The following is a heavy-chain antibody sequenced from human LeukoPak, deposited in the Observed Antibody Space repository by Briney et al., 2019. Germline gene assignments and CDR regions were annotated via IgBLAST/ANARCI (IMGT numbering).Heavy chain of an antibody. CDR3: ARVSDDAFDI. CDR2: IYTSGRT. Sequence: SQTLSLTCTVSGGSISSGSYYWRWLRQPAGKGLEWIGRIYTSGRTNYNPSLKSRVTISVDKSKNQFSLKLSSVTAADTAVYYCARVSDDAFDIWGQGTMVTVSS. J-gene: IGHJ3*02. CDR1: GGSISSGSYY. V-gene: IGHV4-61*02.